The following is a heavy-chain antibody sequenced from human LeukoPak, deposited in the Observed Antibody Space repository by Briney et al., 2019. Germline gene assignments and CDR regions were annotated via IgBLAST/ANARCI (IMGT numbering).Heavy chain of an antibody. CDR1: GFTFSSYV. V-gene: IGHV3-23*01. CDR2: ISYRGSST. J-gene: IGHJ4*02. Sequence: PGGSLRLSCAASGFTFSSYVMSWVRQAPGKGLEGVSGISYRGSSTYYADSVKGRFTISRDNSKNTLYLQMNSLRAEDTAVHYCARQPADFSGWNNGQDFFDYWGQGTLVTVSS. CDR3: ARQPADFSGWNNGQDFFDY. D-gene: IGHD6-19*01.